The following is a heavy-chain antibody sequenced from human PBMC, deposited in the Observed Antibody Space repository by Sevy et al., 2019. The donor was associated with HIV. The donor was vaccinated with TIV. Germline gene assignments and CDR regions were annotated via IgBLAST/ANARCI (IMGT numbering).Heavy chain of an antibody. J-gene: IGHJ4*02. V-gene: IGHV1-2*02. Sequence: ASVKVSCKASGYTFTGYYIHWLRQAPGQGLEWMGWINPKTGGTYFAKKFQDTVTLTTGTSITTVYLELSGLRFDDTAVYYCVRMGDYFDTSGYYPLKYWGQGTLVTVSS. CDR2: INPKTGGT. D-gene: IGHD3-22*01. CDR3: VRMGDYFDTSGYYPLKY. CDR1: GYTFTGYY.